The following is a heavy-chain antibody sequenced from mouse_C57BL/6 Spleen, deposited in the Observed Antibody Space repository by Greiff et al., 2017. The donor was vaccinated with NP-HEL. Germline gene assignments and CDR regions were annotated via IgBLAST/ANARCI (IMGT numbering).Heavy chain of an antibody. Sequence: QVQLKECGPGILQSSQTLSLTCSFSGFSLSTSGMGVSWIRQPSGKGLEWLAHIYWDDDKRYNPSLKSRLTISKDTSRNQVFLKITSVDTADTATYYCARYDYGNYAMDYWGQGTSVTVSS. V-gene: IGHV8-12*01. J-gene: IGHJ4*01. CDR3: ARYDYGNYAMDY. CDR1: GFSLSTSGMG. CDR2: IYWDDDK. D-gene: IGHD2-4*01.